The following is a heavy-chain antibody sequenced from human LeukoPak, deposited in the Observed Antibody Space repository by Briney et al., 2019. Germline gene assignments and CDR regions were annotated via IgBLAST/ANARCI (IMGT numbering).Heavy chain of an antibody. D-gene: IGHD5-12*01. CDR3: TRGYSGYGNFDC. Sequence: PGASLRLSCAASGFTFSNYAMSWVRQAPGKGLEWVSAISGTGGSIYYADSVKGRFTISRDNSKNTLYLQMNSLRAEDTAVYYCTRGYSGYGNFDCWGQGTLVTVSS. J-gene: IGHJ4*02. CDR1: GFTFSNYA. CDR2: ISGTGGSI. V-gene: IGHV3-23*01.